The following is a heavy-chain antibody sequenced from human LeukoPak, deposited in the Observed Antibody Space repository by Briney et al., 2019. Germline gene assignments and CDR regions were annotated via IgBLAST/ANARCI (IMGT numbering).Heavy chain of an antibody. J-gene: IGHJ5*02. CDR3: AKGGAATPQYNWFDP. V-gene: IGHV3-9*01. CDR2: ISWNSGSI. Sequence: GRSLRLSCAASGFTFDDYAMHWVRQAPGKGLEWVSGISWNSGSIGYADSVKGRFTIPRDNAKNSLYLQMNSLRAEDTALYYCAKGGAATPQYNWFDPWGQGTLVTVSS. CDR1: GFTFDDYA.